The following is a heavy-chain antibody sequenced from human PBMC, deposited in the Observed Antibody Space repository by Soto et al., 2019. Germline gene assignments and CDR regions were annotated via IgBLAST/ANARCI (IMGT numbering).Heavy chain of an antibody. CDR2: IDPSDSQT. D-gene: IGHD3-22*01. CDR1: GYSFAGYW. V-gene: IGHV5-10-1*01. J-gene: IGHJ4*02. Sequence: GESLKISCKGSGYSFAGYWITWVRQKPGKGLEWMGRIDPSDSQTYYSPSFRGHVTISVTKSITTVFLQWSSLKASDTAMYYCVRQIYDSDTGPNFQYYFDSWGQGTPVTVSS. CDR3: VRQIYDSDTGPNFQYYFDS.